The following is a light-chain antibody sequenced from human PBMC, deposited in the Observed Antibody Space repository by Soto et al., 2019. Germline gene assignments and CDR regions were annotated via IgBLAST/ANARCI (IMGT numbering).Light chain of an antibody. V-gene: IGKV1-5*03. J-gene: IGKJ4*01. CDR2: KAS. CDR1: QSITTW. Sequence: DIQMTQSPSTLSASVGERVTITCRASQSITTWLAWYQQKPGKAPKLLIYKASSLEGGVPSRFSGNGSGTEFNITISSLQPDDFATYYCQQYNTYPLTFGGGTTVEIK. CDR3: QQYNTYPLT.